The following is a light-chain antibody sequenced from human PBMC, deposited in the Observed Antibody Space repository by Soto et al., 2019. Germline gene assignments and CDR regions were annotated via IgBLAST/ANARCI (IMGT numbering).Light chain of an antibody. J-gene: IGKJ1*01. CDR2: DAS. Sequence: DIQMTQSPSTLPASVGDRVTITCRASQSISNWLAWYQQKPGKAPKLLIYDASSLESGVPSRFSGSGSGTEFTLTISSLQPDDFATYYCQQYNSYSVTFGQGTKVDIK. CDR3: QQYNSYSVT. CDR1: QSISNW. V-gene: IGKV1-5*01.